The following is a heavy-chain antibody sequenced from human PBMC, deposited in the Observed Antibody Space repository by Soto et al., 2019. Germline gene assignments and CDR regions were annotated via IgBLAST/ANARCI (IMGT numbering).Heavy chain of an antibody. V-gene: IGHV1-69*01. Sequence: QVQLVQSGAEVKKPGSSVKVSCKASGGTFSSYAISWVRQAPGQGLEWMGGIIPISGTANYALKFQGRVTITADESTSTVYMELSSLRSEDKAVYFCARSQGSSTSLEIYYYYYYGMDVWGQGTTVTVSS. J-gene: IGHJ6*02. D-gene: IGHD2-2*01. CDR2: IIPISGTA. CDR1: GGTFSSYA. CDR3: ARSQGSSTSLEIYYYYYYGMDV.